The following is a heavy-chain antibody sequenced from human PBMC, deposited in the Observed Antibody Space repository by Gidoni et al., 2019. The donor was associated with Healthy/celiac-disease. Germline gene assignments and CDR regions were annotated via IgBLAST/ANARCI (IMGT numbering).Heavy chain of an antibody. D-gene: IGHD3-10*02. CDR1: GFTFSSYA. Sequence: EVQLLESGGGLVQPGGSLRLSCAASGFTFSSYAMGGVRQAPGKGLEWVSAISGSGGSTYYADSVKGRFTISRDNSKNTLYLQMNSLRAEDTAVYYCAKVFGELLHDYYYGMDVWGQGTTVTVSS. CDR3: AKVFGELLHDYYYGMDV. V-gene: IGHV3-23*01. J-gene: IGHJ6*02. CDR2: ISGSGGST.